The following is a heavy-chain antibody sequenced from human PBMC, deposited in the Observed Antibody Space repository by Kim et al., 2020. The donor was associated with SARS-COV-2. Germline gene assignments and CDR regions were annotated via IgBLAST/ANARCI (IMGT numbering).Heavy chain of an antibody. Sequence: AAAVEGRLTISRGNSKNTLYLQMTGLTAEDTAIYYCAKDPGSSAYYRHFDYWGQGTLVTVSS. D-gene: IGHD3-22*01. CDR3: AKDPGSSAYYRHFDY. V-gene: IGHV3-23*01. J-gene: IGHJ4*02.